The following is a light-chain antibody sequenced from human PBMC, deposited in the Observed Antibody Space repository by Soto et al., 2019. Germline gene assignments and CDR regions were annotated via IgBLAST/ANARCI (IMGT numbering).Light chain of an antibody. Sequence: EIVLTQSPGTLSLSPGERATLSCRASQTITTLAWYQQQLGQAPRLLIYDGSTRAAGVPARFSGSGSGTEFTLTISSLQSEDFAVYHCQQYHNWPSWTFGQGTKVDNK. CDR2: DGS. CDR1: QTITT. V-gene: IGKV3-15*01. CDR3: QQYHNWPSWT. J-gene: IGKJ1*01.